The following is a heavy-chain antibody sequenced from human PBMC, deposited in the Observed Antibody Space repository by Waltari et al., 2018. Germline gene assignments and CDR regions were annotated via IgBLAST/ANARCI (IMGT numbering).Heavy chain of an antibody. CDR2: IDPNSGGT. D-gene: IGHD3-16*01. Sequence: QVQLVQSGAEVKKPGASVRVSCEASGYTFTGYYLHWVQQAPGQGLEWMGRIDPNSGGTNYAQKFQDRVTMTRDTSINTAYMELGRLKSDDTAVYYCAREGEQLGRGAFDIWGQGTMVTVSS. J-gene: IGHJ3*02. CDR3: AREGEQLGRGAFDI. V-gene: IGHV1-2*06. CDR1: GYTFTGYY.